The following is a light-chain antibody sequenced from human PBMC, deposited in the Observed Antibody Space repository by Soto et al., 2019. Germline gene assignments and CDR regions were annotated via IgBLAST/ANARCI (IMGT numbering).Light chain of an antibody. J-gene: IGLJ1*01. CDR1: SSDVGGYNY. CDR3: CSYAGSYF. V-gene: IGLV2-11*01. CDR2: DVS. Sequence: QSVLTQPRSVSGSPGQSVTISCTGTSSDVGGYNYVSWYQQHPGKAPKLMIYDVSKRPSGVPDRFSGSKSGNTASLTISGLQAEDEADYYCCSYAGSYFFGTGTKLPS.